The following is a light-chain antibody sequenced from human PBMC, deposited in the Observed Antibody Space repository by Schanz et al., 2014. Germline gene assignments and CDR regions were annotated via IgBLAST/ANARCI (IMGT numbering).Light chain of an antibody. J-gene: IGLJ3*02. Sequence: QSVLTQRASVSGSPGQSITISCTGTSSEVGGYKYVSWYQQHPGKAPKLMIYDVSNRPSGVSNRFSGSKSGNTASLTISGLQAEDEADYYCCSYAGSYTWVFGGGTKLTVL. CDR2: DVS. CDR1: SSEVGGYKY. V-gene: IGLV2-14*01. CDR3: CSYAGSYTWV.